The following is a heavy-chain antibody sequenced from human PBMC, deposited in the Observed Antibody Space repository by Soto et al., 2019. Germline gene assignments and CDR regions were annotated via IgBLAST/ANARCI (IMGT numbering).Heavy chain of an antibody. CDR2: IYYSGST. D-gene: IGHD2-8*01. J-gene: IGHJ3*02. CDR3: ARRVVLMVYAHAFDI. V-gene: IGHV4-39*01. CDR1: GGSISSSSYY. Sequence: SETLSLTCTVSGGSISSSSYYWGWIRQPPGKGLEWIGSIYYSGSTYYNPSLKSRVTISVDTSKNQFSLKLSSVTAADTAVYYCARRVVLMVYAHAFDIWGQGTMVTVSS.